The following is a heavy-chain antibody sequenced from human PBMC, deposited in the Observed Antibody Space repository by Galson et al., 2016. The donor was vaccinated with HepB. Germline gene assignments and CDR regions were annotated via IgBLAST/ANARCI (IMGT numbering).Heavy chain of an antibody. CDR1: GGSFSGYY. J-gene: IGHJ4*02. CDR3: ARGGRWIQLEY. V-gene: IGHV4-34*01. Sequence: ETLSLTCAVYGGSFSGYYWSWSRQSPGKALEWIGEVSHSGNTNYNPSFESRVTISLDTSKNQFSLELTSVTAADRAVYYCARGGRWIQLEYWGQGTLVTVSS. CDR2: VSHSGNT. D-gene: IGHD5-18*01.